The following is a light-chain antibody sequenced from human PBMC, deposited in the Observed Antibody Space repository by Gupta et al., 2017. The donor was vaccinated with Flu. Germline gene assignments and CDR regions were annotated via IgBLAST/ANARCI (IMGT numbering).Light chain of an antibody. J-gene: IGKJ2*01. CDR3: QQDNNWPSYT. V-gene: IGKV3-15*01. CDR2: GEL. Sequence: ATLSGSQGERATLSGRASQSVGPYLAGYQQKPGQPPRRLIYGELTRATGITARFSGCGSGKKVTLTISSRQSEDFAVYYCQQDNNWPSYTFGQGTKLEIK. CDR1: QSVGPY.